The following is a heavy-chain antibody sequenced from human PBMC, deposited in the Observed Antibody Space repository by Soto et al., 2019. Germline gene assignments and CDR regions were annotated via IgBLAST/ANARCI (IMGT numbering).Heavy chain of an antibody. Sequence: SVKVSCKASGGTLSSYAISWVRQAPGQGLEWMGGIIPIFGTANYAQKFQGRVTITADESTSTAYMELSSLRSEDTAVYYCAREYCSSTSCYAGIGYFDYWGQGTLVTVSS. CDR1: GGTLSSYA. CDR2: IIPIFGTA. V-gene: IGHV1-69*13. D-gene: IGHD2-2*01. J-gene: IGHJ4*02. CDR3: AREYCSSTSCYAGIGYFDY.